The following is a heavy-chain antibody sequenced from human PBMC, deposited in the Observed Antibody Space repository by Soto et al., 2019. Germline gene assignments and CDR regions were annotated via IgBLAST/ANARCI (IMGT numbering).Heavy chain of an antibody. CDR3: AKDPWYSSSWYVPRKYDY. V-gene: IGHV3-23*01. J-gene: IGHJ4*02. D-gene: IGHD6-13*01. Sequence: PGGSLRLSCAASGFTFGSYSMSWVRQAPGKGLEWVSAISGSGGSTYYADSVKGRFTISRDNSKNTLYLQMNSLRAEDTAVYYCAKDPWYSSSWYVPRKYDYWGQGTLVTVSS. CDR2: ISGSGGST. CDR1: GFTFGSYS.